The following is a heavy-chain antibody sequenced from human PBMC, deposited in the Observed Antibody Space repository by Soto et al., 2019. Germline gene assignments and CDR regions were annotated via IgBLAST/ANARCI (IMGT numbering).Heavy chain of an antibody. Sequence: ASVKVSCKASGYTFTSYGISWVRQAPGQGLEWMGWISAYNGNTNYAQKLQGRVTMTTDTSTSTAYMELRSLRSDDTAVYYCARDEGYYYGSGSYYNRGFYWGQGTLVTVSS. CDR2: ISAYNGNT. J-gene: IGHJ4*02. V-gene: IGHV1-18*01. CDR1: GYTFTSYG. CDR3: ARDEGYYYGSGSYYNRGFY. D-gene: IGHD3-10*01.